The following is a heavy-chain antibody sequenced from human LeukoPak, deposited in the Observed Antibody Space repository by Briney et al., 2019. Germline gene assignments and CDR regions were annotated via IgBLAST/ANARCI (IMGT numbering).Heavy chain of an antibody. J-gene: IGHJ4*02. Sequence: NASETLSLTCTVSGGSISSYYWSWIRQPPGKGLEWIGYIYYSGSTYYNPSLKSRVTISVDTSKNQFSLKLSSVTAEDTAIYYCARALRYQLPGYYFDFWGQGTLVTVSS. CDR2: IYYSGST. CDR1: GGSISSYY. D-gene: IGHD2-2*01. CDR3: ARALRYQLPGYYFDF. V-gene: IGHV4-59*01.